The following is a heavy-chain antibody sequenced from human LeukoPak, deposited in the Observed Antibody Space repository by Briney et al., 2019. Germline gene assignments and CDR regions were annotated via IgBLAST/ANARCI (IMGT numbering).Heavy chain of an antibody. CDR3: AREGSGYSYGPEFDY. CDR1: GGSFSGYY. J-gene: IGHJ4*02. D-gene: IGHD5-18*01. CDR2: INHSGST. V-gene: IGHV4-34*01. Sequence: SETLSLTCAVYGGSFSGYYWSWIRQPPGKGLEWIGEINHSGSTNYNPSLKSRVTISVDTSKNQFSLKLSSVTAADTAVYYCAREGSGYSYGPEFDYWGQGTLVTVSS.